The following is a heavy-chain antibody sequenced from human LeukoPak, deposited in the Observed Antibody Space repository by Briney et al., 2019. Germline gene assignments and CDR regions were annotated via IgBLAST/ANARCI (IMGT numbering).Heavy chain of an antibody. D-gene: IGHD3-22*01. J-gene: IGHJ5*02. CDR2: INPNSGGT. CDR3: ARALYYYYDSSGYYYLNWFDP. Sequence: ASVKVSCKASGYTFTSYGISWVRQAPGQGLEWMGWINPNSGGTNYAQKFQGRVTMTRDTFISTAYMELSRLRSDDTAVYYCARALYYYYDSSGYYYLNWFDPWGQGTLVTVSS. V-gene: IGHV1-2*02. CDR1: GYTFTSYG.